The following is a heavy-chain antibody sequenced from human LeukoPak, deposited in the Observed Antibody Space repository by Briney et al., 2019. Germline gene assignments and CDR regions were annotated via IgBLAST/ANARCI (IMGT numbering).Heavy chain of an antibody. Sequence: SETLSLTCAVYGGSFSGYYWSWIRQPPGKGLEWIGEINHSGSTNYNPSLKSRVTISVDTSKNQFSLKLSSVTAADTAVYYCARGASSSWYLAHADVRPRNWFDPWGQGTLVTVSS. CDR1: GGSFSGYY. CDR3: ARGASSSWYLAHADVRPRNWFDP. V-gene: IGHV4-34*01. CDR2: INHSGST. J-gene: IGHJ5*02. D-gene: IGHD6-13*01.